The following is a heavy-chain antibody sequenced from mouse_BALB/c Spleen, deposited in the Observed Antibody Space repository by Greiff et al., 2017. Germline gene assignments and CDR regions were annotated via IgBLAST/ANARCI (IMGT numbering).Heavy chain of an antibody. V-gene: IGHV1-9*01. J-gene: IGHJ4*01. Sequence: QVQLQQSGAELMKPGASVKISCKATGYTFSSYWIEWVKQRPGHGLEWIGEILPGSGSTNYNEKFKGKATFTADTSSNTAYMQLSSLTSEDSAVYYCARPIYYDYDGTNYWGQGTSVTVSS. D-gene: IGHD2-4*01. CDR1: GYTFSSYW. CDR2: ILPGSGST. CDR3: ARPIYYDYDGTNY.